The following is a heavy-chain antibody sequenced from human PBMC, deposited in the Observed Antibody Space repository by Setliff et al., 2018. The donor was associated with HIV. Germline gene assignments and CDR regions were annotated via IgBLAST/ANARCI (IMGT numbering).Heavy chain of an antibody. J-gene: IGHJ4*02. CDR3: AKDGWGYDYVGAYFDY. CDR2: INVDGSSI. V-gene: IGHV3-74*01. D-gene: IGHD5-12*01. Sequence: PVGSLRLSCAASGFTFTDYWMHWVRQVPGQGLVWVSRINVDGSSISYADSVKGRFTISRDNAKNTLFLQMNSLTTEDTGLYYCAKDGWGYDYVGAYFDYWGQGTPVTVSS. CDR1: GFTFTDYW.